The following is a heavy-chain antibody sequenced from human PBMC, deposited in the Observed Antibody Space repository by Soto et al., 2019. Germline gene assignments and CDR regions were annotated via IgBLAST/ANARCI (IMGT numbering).Heavy chain of an antibody. D-gene: IGHD6-13*01. CDR1: GYIFTNYY. V-gene: IGHV1-46*01. J-gene: IGHJ5*02. CDR2: INPLPTSGST. Sequence: QVQLVQSGAEVKKPGASVKVSCKASGYIFTNYYIHWVRQAPGQGLEWMAIINPLPTSGSTNYAQKFQGRVTVTRDTSTSTVYLELSSLRSDDTAVYYCARDFAAAASWGQGTLVTVSS. CDR3: ARDFAAAAS.